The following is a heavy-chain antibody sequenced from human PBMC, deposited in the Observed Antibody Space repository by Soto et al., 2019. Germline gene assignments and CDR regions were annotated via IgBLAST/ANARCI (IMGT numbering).Heavy chain of an antibody. CDR1: GGSISSSSYY. V-gene: IGHV4-39*01. CDR2: IYYSGST. CDR3: VAVARNYYYYGMDV. J-gene: IGHJ6*02. Sequence: QLQLQESGPGLVKPSETLSLTCTVSGGSISSSSYYWGWIRQPPGKGLEWIGSIYYSGSTYYNPSLKGRVTISVDPSKNQFSLKLSSVTAADTAVYYCVAVARNYYYYGMDVWGQGTTVTVSS. D-gene: IGHD6-19*01.